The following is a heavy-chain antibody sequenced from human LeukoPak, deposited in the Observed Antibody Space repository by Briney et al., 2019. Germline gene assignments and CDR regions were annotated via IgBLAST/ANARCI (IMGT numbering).Heavy chain of an antibody. Sequence: ASVKVSCKAPGYTFTSHDINWVRQATGQGLEWMGWMNPNSGNTGYAQKFQGRVTMTRNTSISTAYMELSSLRSEDTAVYYCARDSSGWYHWFDPWGQGTLVTVSS. J-gene: IGHJ5*02. CDR3: ARDSSGWYHWFDP. CDR2: MNPNSGNT. V-gene: IGHV1-8*01. CDR1: GYTFTSHD. D-gene: IGHD6-19*01.